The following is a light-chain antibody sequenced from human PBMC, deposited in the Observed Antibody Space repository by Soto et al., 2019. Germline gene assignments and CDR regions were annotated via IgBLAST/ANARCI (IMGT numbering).Light chain of an antibody. Sequence: VLTQSPGTLSLSPGERATLSCRASQSVSSNLAWYQQKPGQAPRLLIYDASSRATGIPDRFSGSGSGTDFTLTISRLEPEDFAVYYCQQYGHSPWTFGQGTKVDIK. CDR3: QQYGHSPWT. CDR2: DAS. V-gene: IGKV3-20*01. J-gene: IGKJ1*01. CDR1: QSVSSN.